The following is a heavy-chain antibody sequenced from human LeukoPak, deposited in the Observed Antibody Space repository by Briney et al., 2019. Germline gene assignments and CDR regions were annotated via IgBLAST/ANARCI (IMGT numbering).Heavy chain of an antibody. Sequence: ASVKVSCKASGYTFTGNYIHWVRQAPGQGLEWMGWINPNSGGTNYAQKFQGRVTMTRDTSITTAYMELSRLGSDDTAVYFCAGDNGWYGFDYWGQGTLVTVSS. CDR2: INPNSGGT. J-gene: IGHJ4*02. CDR3: AGDNGWYGFDY. V-gene: IGHV1-2*02. D-gene: IGHD6-19*01. CDR1: GYTFTGNY.